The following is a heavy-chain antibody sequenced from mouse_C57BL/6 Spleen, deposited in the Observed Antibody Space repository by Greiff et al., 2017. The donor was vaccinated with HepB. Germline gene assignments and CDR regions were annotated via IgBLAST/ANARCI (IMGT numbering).Heavy chain of an antibody. CDR3: ARPHYGNPLWY. V-gene: IGHV1-80*01. J-gene: IGHJ2*01. Sequence: VKLQESGAELVKPGASVKISCKASGYAFSSYWMNWVKQRPGKGLEWIGQIYPGDGDTNYNGKFKGKATLTADKSSSTAYMQLSSLTSEDSAVYFCARPHYGNPLWYWGQGTTLTVSS. CDR1: GYAFSSYW. D-gene: IGHD1-1*01. CDR2: IYPGDGDT.